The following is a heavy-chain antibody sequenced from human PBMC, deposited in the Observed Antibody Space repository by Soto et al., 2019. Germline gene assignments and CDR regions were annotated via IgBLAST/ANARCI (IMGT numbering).Heavy chain of an antibody. CDR2: ISAYNGNT. CDR3: ATAMVKVTTTRRSRRCDAFDI. V-gene: IGHV1-18*01. J-gene: IGHJ3*02. D-gene: IGHD4-17*01. Sequence: ALVKVSGKASGYTFTSYVISWVRQAPGQGLEWMGWISAYNGNTNYAQKLQGRVTMTTDTSTSKAYMELRSLRSDDTAVYYCATAMVKVTTTRRSRRCDAFDIWGKGTMVTVSS. CDR1: GYTFTSYV.